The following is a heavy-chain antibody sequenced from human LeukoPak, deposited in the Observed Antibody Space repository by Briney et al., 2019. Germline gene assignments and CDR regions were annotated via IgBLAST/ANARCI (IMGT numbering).Heavy chain of an antibody. V-gene: IGHV3-64D*06. D-gene: IGHD5-18*01. CDR2: ISSNGGST. J-gene: IGHJ6*04. Sequence: PGGSLRLSCSASGFTFNSYAMHWVRQAPGKGLEYVSAISSNGGSTYYADSVKGRFTISRDNSKNTLYLQMSSLRAEDTAVYYCVKDGGYSYGYIYYYYGMDVWGKGTTVTVSS. CDR3: VKDGGYSYGYIYYYYGMDV. CDR1: GFTFNSYA.